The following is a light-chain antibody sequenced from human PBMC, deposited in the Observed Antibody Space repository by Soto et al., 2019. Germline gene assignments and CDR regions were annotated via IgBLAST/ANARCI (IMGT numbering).Light chain of an antibody. V-gene: IGKV1-39*01. CDR3: QQSYSTWT. Sequence: ASVGDIVTITCRASQSISSYLNWYQQKPGKAPKLLIYAASSLQSGVPSRFSGSGSGTDFTLTIISLQPEDFATYYCQQSYSTWTFGQGTKVDIK. J-gene: IGKJ1*01. CDR2: AAS. CDR1: QSISSY.